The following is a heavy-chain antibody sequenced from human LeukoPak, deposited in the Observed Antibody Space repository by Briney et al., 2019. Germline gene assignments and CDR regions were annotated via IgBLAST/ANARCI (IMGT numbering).Heavy chain of an antibody. CDR2: INWNSDTK. D-gene: IGHD4-23*01. J-gene: IGHJ6*02. V-gene: IGHV3-9*01. CDR3: AKDTGGNGAYFYAMDV. CDR1: GFAFHNYA. Sequence: GRSLRLSYVGSGFAFHNYAMHWVRRPPGEGLEWVSAINWNSDTKAYADSVKGRFTISRDRARNSLYLQMDSLRPEDTALYYCAKDTGGNGAYFYAMDVWGQGTSVTVSS.